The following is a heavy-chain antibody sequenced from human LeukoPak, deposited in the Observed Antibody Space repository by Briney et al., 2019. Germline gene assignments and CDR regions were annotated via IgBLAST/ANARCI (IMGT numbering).Heavy chain of an antibody. V-gene: IGHV3-21*01. CDR3: ARGQGVYASGSYPFDD. J-gene: IGHJ4*02. Sequence: PGGSLRLSCAASGFTFSSYAMSWVRQAPGKGLEWVSSISSSSTYIFYADSVKGRFTISRDYAKNSLYLQMNSLRAEDTAVYFCARGQGVYASGSYPFDDWGQGTQVTVSS. CDR2: ISSSSTYI. D-gene: IGHD3-10*01. CDR1: GFTFSSYA.